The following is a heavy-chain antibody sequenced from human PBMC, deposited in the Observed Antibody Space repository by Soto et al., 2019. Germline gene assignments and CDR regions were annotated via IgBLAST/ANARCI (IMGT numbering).Heavy chain of an antibody. CDR3: AKQTRGPIAAAGIDY. V-gene: IGHV3-23*01. CDR1: GFTFSSYA. CDR2: FSGSGGST. J-gene: IGHJ4*02. Sequence: GGSLRLSCAASGFTFSSYAMTWVRQAPGKGLEWVSTFSGSGGSTYYTDSVQGRFTISRDNSKNTLYLQMNSLRAEDTAVYYCAKQTRGPIAAAGIDYWGQGTLVTVSS. D-gene: IGHD6-13*01.